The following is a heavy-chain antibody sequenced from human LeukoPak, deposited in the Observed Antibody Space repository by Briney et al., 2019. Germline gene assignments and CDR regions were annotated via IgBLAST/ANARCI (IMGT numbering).Heavy chain of an antibody. V-gene: IGHV3-43*02. J-gene: IGHJ4*02. CDR1: GFTFDDYA. CDR2: ISGDGGST. Sequence: PGGSLRLSCVASGFTFDDYAMHWVRQAPGKGLEWVSLISGDGGSTYYADSVKGRFTISRDNAKNTLYLQMNSLRADDTAVYYCARDPNYDSSGYPFDYWGQGTLVTVSS. CDR3: ARDPNYDSSGYPFDY. D-gene: IGHD3-22*01.